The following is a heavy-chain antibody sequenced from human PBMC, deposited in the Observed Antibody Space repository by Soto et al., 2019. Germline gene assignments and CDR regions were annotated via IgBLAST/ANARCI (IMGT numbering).Heavy chain of an antibody. CDR1: GFVFKDSS. CDR2: IRDRAYSYAT. Sequence: VLLVESGGGLVQPGGSLKLSCAAYGFVFKDSSIHWVRQASGKGLEWVGRIRDRAYSYATAYAASVKGRFTISRDDSSNTAYLQMNSLKTEDTAIYYCTRLISAAQDYWGQGTLVTVSS. D-gene: IGHD3-10*01. V-gene: IGHV3-73*01. J-gene: IGHJ4*02. CDR3: TRLISAAQDY.